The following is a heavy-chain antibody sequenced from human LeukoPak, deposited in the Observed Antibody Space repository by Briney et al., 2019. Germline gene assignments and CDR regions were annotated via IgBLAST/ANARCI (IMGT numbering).Heavy chain of an antibody. D-gene: IGHD6-19*01. J-gene: IGHJ5*02. CDR2: IYYSGST. CDR3: ARGGDSSGWLGVYNWFDP. V-gene: IGHV4-59*01. CDR1: GGSLSSYY. Sequence: PSETLSLTCTVSGGSLSSYYWSWIRQPPGKGLEWIGYIYYSGSTNYNPSLKSRVTISVDTSKNQFSLKLSSVTAADTAVYYCARGGDSSGWLGVYNWFDPWGQGTLVTVSS.